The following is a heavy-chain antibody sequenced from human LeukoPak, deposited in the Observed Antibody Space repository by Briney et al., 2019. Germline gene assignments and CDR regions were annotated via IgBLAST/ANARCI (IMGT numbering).Heavy chain of an antibody. CDR1: GGSISSGGYS. Sequence: SETLSLTCAVSGGSISSGGYSWSWIRQPPGKGLEWIGYIYHSGSTYYNPSLKSRVTISVDRSKNQFSLKLSSVTAADTAVYYCARERTYDSSGHDAFDIWGQGTMVTVSS. J-gene: IGHJ3*02. CDR2: IYHSGST. D-gene: IGHD3-22*01. CDR3: ARERTYDSSGHDAFDI. V-gene: IGHV4-30-2*01.